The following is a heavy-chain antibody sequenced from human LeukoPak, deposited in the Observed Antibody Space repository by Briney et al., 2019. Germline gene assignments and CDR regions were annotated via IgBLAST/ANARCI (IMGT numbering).Heavy chain of an antibody. D-gene: IGHD3-10*01. CDR1: GFTFSRYG. CDR2: IRYDGSNK. V-gene: IGHV3-30*02. CDR3: AKLIGYGSGSYYPHYYYYYMDV. Sequence: GGSLRLSCAASGFTFSRYGMHWVRQAPGKGLEWVAFIRYDGSNKYYADSVKGRFTISRDNSKNTLYLQMNSLRAEDTAVYYCAKLIGYGSGSYYPHYYYYYMDVWGKGTTVTISS. J-gene: IGHJ6*03.